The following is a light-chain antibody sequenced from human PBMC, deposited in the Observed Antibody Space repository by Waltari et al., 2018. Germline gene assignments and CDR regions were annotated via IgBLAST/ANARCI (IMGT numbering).Light chain of an antibody. CDR1: QSISDW. CDR3: QQDKSYPPWT. Sequence: DIPITESPSTLSASVGHRVTITCRARQSISDWLAWYQQKPGQAPELLIYKTSTLESGVPARFSGSGSGTDFTLTITRLELEDFGIYFCQQDKSYPPWTFGQGTKGETK. J-gene: IGKJ1*01. V-gene: IGKV1-5*03. CDR2: KTS.